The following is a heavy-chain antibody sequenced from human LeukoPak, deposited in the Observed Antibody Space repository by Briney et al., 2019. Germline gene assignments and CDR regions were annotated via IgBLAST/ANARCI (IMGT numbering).Heavy chain of an antibody. V-gene: IGHV4-39*07. CDR3: ASEPYYEFWSGYYDY. CDR1: GGSISSSSYY. D-gene: IGHD3-3*01. CDR2: IYYSGST. J-gene: IGHJ4*02. Sequence: SETLSLTCTVSGGSISSSSYYWGWIRQPPGKGLEWIGSIYYSGSTYYNPSLKSRVTISVDTSKNQFSLKLSSVTAADTAVYYCASEPYYEFWSGYYDYWGQGTLVTVSS.